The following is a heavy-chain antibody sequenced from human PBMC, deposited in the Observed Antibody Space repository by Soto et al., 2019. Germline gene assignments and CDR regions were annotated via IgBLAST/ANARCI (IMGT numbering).Heavy chain of an antibody. CDR2: IYPGDSDT. D-gene: IGHD2-15*01. CDR3: ARKKYCSGGSCYSPYYFDY. J-gene: IGHJ4*02. Sequence: GESLKISCKGSGYSFTSYWIGWVRQMPGKGLEWMGIIYPGDSDTRYSPSFQGQVTISADKSISTAYLQWSSLKASDTAMYYCARKKYCSGGSCYSPYYFDYWGQGTLVTVSS. CDR1: GYSFTSYW. V-gene: IGHV5-51*01.